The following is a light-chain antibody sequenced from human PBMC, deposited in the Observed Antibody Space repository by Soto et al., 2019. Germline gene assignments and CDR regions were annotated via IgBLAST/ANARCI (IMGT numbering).Light chain of an antibody. CDR1: QGISNS. J-gene: IGKJ4*01. V-gene: IGKV1-27*01. CDR2: AAS. Sequence: DIQMTQSPSSLSASVGDRVTITCRASQGISNSLAWYQQKPGRVPELLIYAASTLQSGVPSRFSSSGSGTDFTLTIRILQPEDVATYYCQKYNSAPLTFGGGTKVEIK. CDR3: QKYNSAPLT.